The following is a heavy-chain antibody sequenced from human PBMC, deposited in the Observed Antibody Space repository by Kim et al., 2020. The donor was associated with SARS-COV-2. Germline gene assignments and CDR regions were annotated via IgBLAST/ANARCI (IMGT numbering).Heavy chain of an antibody. J-gene: IGHJ4*02. D-gene: IGHD2-21*02. V-gene: IGHV4-59*08. CDR3: ARHCFPPADCDNDN. Sequence: NPSLKGRVTSTLDMSKNQFSLKVTSVTAADTAVYYCARHCFPPADCDNDNWGQGTLVTVSS.